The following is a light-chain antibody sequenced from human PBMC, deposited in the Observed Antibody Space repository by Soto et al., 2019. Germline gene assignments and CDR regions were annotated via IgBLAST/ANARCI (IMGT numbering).Light chain of an antibody. CDR3: STYSGSNGLV. J-gene: IGLJ3*02. CDR1: SIDVANYNY. CDR2: EVS. Sequence: QSALTQPPSASGSPGQSVTISCTGTSIDVANYNYVSWYQQHPGKAPKLMIFEVSKRPSGVPHRFSGSKSGNTASLTVSALQPEDEADYYCSTYSGSNGLVFGGGTKLTVL. V-gene: IGLV2-8*01.